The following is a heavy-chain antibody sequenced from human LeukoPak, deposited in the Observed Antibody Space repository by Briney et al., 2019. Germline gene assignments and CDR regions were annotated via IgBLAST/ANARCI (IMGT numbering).Heavy chain of an antibody. J-gene: IGHJ3*02. CDR2: IKQDGSEK. Sequence: GGSLRLSCAASGFTFSSYWMSWVRQAPGKGLEGVANIKQDGSEKYYVDSVKGRFTISRDNAKNSLYLQMDSLRAEDTAVFYCARFITVVTSGAFDIWGHGTMVTVSS. V-gene: IGHV3-7*05. D-gene: IGHD4-23*01. CDR3: ARFITVVTSGAFDI. CDR1: GFTFSSYW.